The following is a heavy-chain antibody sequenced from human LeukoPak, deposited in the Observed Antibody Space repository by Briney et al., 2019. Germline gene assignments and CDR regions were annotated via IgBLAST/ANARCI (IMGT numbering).Heavy chain of an antibody. CDR3: ANINDILTGYIDY. J-gene: IGHJ4*02. Sequence: GGSLRLSCAASGFTFSSSSINWVRQAPGKGLEWVSAITDAVGSTHYADSVKGRFTISRDNSKNTLYLQMNSLRAEDMAVYYCANINDILTGYIDYWGQGPLVTVSS. CDR2: ITDAVGST. V-gene: IGHV3-23*01. CDR1: GFTFSSSS. D-gene: IGHD3-9*01.